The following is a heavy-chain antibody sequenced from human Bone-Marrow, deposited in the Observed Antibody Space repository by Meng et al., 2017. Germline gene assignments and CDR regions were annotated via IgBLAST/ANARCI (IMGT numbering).Heavy chain of an antibody. Sequence: SETLSLTCTVSGGPISSYYWSWIRQPPGKGLEWIGYIYHSGGTNYNPPLKSRVTISVDTSKNQFSLKLSSVTAADTAVYYCARGGLLWFGEFALWGQGTLVTVSS. CDR2: IYHSGGT. CDR3: ARGGLLWFGEFAL. CDR1: GGPISSYY. D-gene: IGHD3-10*01. V-gene: IGHV4-59*01. J-gene: IGHJ5*02.